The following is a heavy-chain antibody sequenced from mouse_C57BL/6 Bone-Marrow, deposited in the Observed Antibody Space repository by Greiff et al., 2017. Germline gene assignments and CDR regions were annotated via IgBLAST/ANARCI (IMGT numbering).Heavy chain of an antibody. CDR2: IRLKSDNYAT. CDR1: GFTFSNYW. D-gene: IGHD4-1*02. V-gene: IGHV6-3*01. CDR3: TVNWDGVRNY. J-gene: IGHJ2*01. Sequence: EVKLMESGGGLVQPGGSMKLSCVASGFTFSNYWMNWVRQSPEKGLEWVAQIRLKSDNYATHYAESVKGRFTISRDDSKSSVYLQMNNLRAEDTGIYYCTVNWDGVRNYWGQGTTLTVSS.